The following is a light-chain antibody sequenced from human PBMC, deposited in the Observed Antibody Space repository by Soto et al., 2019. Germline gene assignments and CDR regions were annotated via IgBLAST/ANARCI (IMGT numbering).Light chain of an antibody. CDR2: DAS. Sequence: EIVLTQSPATLSLSPGERATLSCRASQSVSSYLAWYQQKPGQAPRLLIYDASNSATCIPARYSGSGSGTDFTLTISILETKDFAGYYAQQRSNWLSITFGQGTRLEIK. J-gene: IGKJ5*01. V-gene: IGKV3-11*01. CDR3: QQRSNWLSIT. CDR1: QSVSSY.